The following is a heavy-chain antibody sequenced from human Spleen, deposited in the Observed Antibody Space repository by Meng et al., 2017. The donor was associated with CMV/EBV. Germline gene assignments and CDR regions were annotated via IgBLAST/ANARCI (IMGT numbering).Heavy chain of an antibody. V-gene: IGHV3-74*01. Sequence: GGSLRLSCAASGFTFRSYWMHWVRQAPGKGLVWVPRMNSDGSSTRYADSVKGRFTISRDNAKNTLYLQMNSLTAEDTAVYYCARGLMGRGLVCFDPWGQGTLVTVSS. CDR1: GFTFRSYW. J-gene: IGHJ5*02. CDR3: ARGLMGRGLVCFDP. CDR2: MNSDGSST. D-gene: IGHD1-26*01.